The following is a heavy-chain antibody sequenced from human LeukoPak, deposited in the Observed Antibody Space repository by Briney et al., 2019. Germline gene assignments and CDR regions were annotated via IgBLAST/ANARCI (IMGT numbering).Heavy chain of an antibody. CDR1: GGSISSYY. CDR2: IYYSGST. V-gene: IGHV4-59*01. D-gene: IGHD3-10*01. CDR3: ARGSPVLLWFGESSFLYDC. J-gene: IGHJ4*02. Sequence: SETLSLTCTVSGGSISSYYWSWLRQPPGKGLEWIGYIYYSGSTNYNPSLKSRVTISVDTSKNQFSLKLSSVTAADTAVYYCARGSPVLLWFGESSFLYDCWGQGTLVTVSS.